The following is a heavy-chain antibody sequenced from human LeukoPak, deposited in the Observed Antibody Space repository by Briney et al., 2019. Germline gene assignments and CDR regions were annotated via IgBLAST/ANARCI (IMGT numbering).Heavy chain of an antibody. J-gene: IGHJ3*02. CDR3: STIANYYNWAELDAFDI. CDR2: IRYDGSNK. CDR1: GFTFNTYG. V-gene: IGHV3-30*02. Sequence: PGGSLRLSCAASGFTFNTYGMHWVRQAPGKGLEWVAFIRYDGSNKHYAASVKGRSTISRDNSKNALYPQMNSLRVEDTAVYYCSTIANYYNWAELDAFDIWGQGTMVTVSS. D-gene: IGHD1-20*01.